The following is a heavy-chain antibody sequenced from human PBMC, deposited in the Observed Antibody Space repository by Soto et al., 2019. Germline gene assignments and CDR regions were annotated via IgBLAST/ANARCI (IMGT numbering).Heavy chain of an antibody. J-gene: IGHJ3*02. V-gene: IGHV3-30*18. CDR2: ISDSGSNK. Sequence: GGSLRLSGAASGCTFSSYVMNWVRQAPGKGLEWVAAISDSGSNKYYADSVKGRFTISRDNSKNTLYLQMNSLRAEDTAVYYCAKDRVVLRYFDWLPAKNAFDIWGQGAMVTVSS. CDR3: AKDRVVLRYFDWLPAKNAFDI. D-gene: IGHD3-9*01. CDR1: GCTFSSYV.